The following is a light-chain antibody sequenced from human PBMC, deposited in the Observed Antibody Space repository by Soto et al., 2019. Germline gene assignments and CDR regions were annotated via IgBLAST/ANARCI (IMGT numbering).Light chain of an antibody. J-gene: IGLJ7*01. CDR2: RSN. CDR3: ASWDASLSGWV. CDR1: TSNIGSNY. V-gene: IGLV1-47*01. Sequence: QSVPTQPPSTSGAPGQRGSISCSGSTSNIGSNYVYWYQQLPGRAPKLLIHRSNQRPSGVPDRFSGSKSGTSASLAISGLRSEDEADYYCASWDASLSGWVFGGGTQLTVL.